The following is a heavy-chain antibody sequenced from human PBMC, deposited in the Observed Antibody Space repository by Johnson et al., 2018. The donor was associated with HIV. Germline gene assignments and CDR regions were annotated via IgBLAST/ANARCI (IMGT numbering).Heavy chain of an antibody. J-gene: IGHJ3*02. D-gene: IGHD5-24*01. Sequence: VQLVESGGDLVQPGGSLRLSCAPSGFTVSSNYMTWVRQAPGKGLEWVSVIFSGGSTYYADSVDGRFTISSENYNNTPYLQMNSWRAEDTALYYCAIACRDGYTCDAFDIWCQWTMVTVSS. CDR1: GFTVSSNY. CDR3: AIACRDGYTCDAFDI. V-gene: IGHV3-66*01. CDR2: IFSGGST.